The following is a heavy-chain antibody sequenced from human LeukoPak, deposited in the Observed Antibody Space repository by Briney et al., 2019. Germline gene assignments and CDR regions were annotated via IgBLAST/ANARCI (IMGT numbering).Heavy chain of an antibody. CDR1: GFTFSSYS. D-gene: IGHD6-19*01. J-gene: IGHJ4*02. CDR2: ISSSSSYI. Sequence: PGGSLRLSCAASGFTFSSYSMNWVRQAPGKGLEWVSSISSSSSYIYYADSVKGRFTISRDNAKNSLYLQMNSLRAEDTAVYYCARAASGYSSGWSFDYWGQGNLVTVSS. V-gene: IGHV3-21*01. CDR3: ARAASGYSSGWSFDY.